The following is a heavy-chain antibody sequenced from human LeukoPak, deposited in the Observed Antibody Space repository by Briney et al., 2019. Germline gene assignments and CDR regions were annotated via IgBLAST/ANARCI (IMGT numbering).Heavy chain of an antibody. CDR2: ISGSGDHT. CDR1: GLTFRNYA. V-gene: IGHV3-23*01. Sequence: GGSLRLSCVASGLTFRNYAVSWVRQAPGKGLEWVSTISGSGDHTYSVDSVKGWFTISRDNFKNTVFLQMNSLRGEDTALYYCATGPHCAGDCFDYWGQGNLVTVST. CDR3: ATGPHCAGDCFDY. D-gene: IGHD2-21*01. J-gene: IGHJ4*02.